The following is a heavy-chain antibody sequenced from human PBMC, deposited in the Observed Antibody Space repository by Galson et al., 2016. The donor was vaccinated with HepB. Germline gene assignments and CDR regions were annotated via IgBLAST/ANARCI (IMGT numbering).Heavy chain of an antibody. CDR3: ARDGGRAYDNDF. CDR1: GFTFNSYS. Sequence: SLRLSCATSGFTFNSYSFNWVRQAPGKGPEWLSYISRNDRTLFYADSVRGRFTVSRDNAKNSLYLQMNNLRSDDTALYYCARDGGRAYDNDFWGQGTLVTASS. D-gene: IGHD5-12*01. CDR2: ISRNDRTL. J-gene: IGHJ4*02. V-gene: IGHV3-48*01.